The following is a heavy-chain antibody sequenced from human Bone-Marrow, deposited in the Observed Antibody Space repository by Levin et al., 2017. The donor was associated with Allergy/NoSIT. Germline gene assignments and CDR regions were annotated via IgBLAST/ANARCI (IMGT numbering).Heavy chain of an antibody. Sequence: SSETLSLTCAVFGGSFTVYYWSWFRQAPGKGLEWIGEINHRGSTRYNPTLKSRVTISVDTSKNQFSLKLTSMTAADTAVYYCARGVEQYDRNTGQFWGGFWYDPWGQGTLVTVSS. CDR1: GGSFTVYY. D-gene: IGHD3-16*01. J-gene: IGHJ5*02. V-gene: IGHV4-34*01. CDR3: ARGVEQYDRNTGQFWGGFWYDP. CDR2: INHRGST.